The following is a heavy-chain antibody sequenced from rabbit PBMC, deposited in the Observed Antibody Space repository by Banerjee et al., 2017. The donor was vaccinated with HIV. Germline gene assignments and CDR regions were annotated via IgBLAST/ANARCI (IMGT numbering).Heavy chain of an antibody. D-gene: IGHD2-1*01. CDR1: GIDFSNYYY. CDR2: IYTSTGST. Sequence: QQQLEESGGGLVKPGGTLTLTCKASGIDFSNYYYMCWVRQAPGKGLELIACIYTSTGSTWYASWVNGRFTISRSTSLNTVDLKMTSLTAADTATYFCARDPDSYDDFGDSRYFNLWGPGTLVTVS. J-gene: IGHJ4*01. CDR3: ARDPDSYDDFGDSRYFNL. V-gene: IGHV1S43*01.